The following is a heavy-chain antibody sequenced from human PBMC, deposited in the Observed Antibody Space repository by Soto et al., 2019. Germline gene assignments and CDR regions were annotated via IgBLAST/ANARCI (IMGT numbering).Heavy chain of an antibody. CDR3: ARDRGYDSSGYYPRRPRSHYYYYGMDV. J-gene: IGHJ6*02. V-gene: IGHV1-69*13. CDR2: IIPIFGTA. Sequence: GASVKVSCKASGGTFSSYAISWVRQAPGQGLEWMGGIIPIFGTANYAQKFQGRVTITADESTSTAYMELSSLRSEDTAVYYCARDRGYDSSGYYPRRPRSHYYYYGMDVWGQGTTVTVSS. D-gene: IGHD3-22*01. CDR1: GGTFSSYA.